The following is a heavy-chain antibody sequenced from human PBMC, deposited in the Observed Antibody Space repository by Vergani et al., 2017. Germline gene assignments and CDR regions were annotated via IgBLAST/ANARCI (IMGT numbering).Heavy chain of an antibody. CDR3: ARDRGARTIAAAYYYYGMDV. Sequence: QVQLQVSGPGLVKPSETLSLTCTVSGGSISSYYWSWIRQPPGKGLEWIGYIYYSGSTNYNPSLKSRVTISVDTFKNQFSLKLSSVTAADTAVYYCARDRGARTIAAAYYYYGMDVWGQGTTVTVSS. D-gene: IGHD6-13*01. V-gene: IGHV4-59*01. CDR2: IYYSGST. J-gene: IGHJ6*02. CDR1: GGSISSYY.